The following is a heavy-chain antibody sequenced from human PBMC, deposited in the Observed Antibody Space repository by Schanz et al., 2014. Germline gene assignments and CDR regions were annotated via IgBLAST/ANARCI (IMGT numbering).Heavy chain of an antibody. CDR2: IWSDGSGK. CDR1: GFTFSSYA. D-gene: IGHD6-19*01. J-gene: IGHJ4*02. CDR3: AKLSSSGRLAGYFDY. Sequence: QVQLVESGGGVVQFGRPLRLSCVASGFTFSSYAMHWVRQAPGKGLEWVAVIWSDGSGKYYADSVKGRFTISRDSPKNTLYLQMNSLRAEDTAIYYCAKLSSSGRLAGYFDYWGQGALVTVSS. V-gene: IGHV3-33*06.